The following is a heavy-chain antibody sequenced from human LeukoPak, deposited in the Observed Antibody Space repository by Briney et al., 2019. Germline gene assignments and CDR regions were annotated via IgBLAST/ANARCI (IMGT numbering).Heavy chain of an antibody. Sequence: SETLSLTCTVSGGSISSYYWSWIRQPPGKGLEWIGFIFYSGTTNYNPSLKSRVTISVDTSKNQFSLKLSSVTAADTAVYYCARVHSYYFDYWGQGTLVTVSS. D-gene: IGHD1-1*01. CDR3: ARVHSYYFDY. CDR1: GGSISSYY. CDR2: IFYSGTT. V-gene: IGHV4-59*08. J-gene: IGHJ4*02.